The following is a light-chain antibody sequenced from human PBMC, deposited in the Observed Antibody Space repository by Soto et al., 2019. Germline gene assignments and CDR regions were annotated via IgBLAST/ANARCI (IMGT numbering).Light chain of an antibody. CDR1: QSVSSYY. V-gene: IGKV3-20*01. Sequence: EIVLTQSPGTLSLSPGERATLSCRASQSVSSYYLAWYQQKPGQAPRLLIYDASSRATGIPDRFSGSGSGTDFTLTISRLEPEDFAVYYCQQYGSSPWTFGQGTKV. CDR3: QQYGSSPWT. CDR2: DAS. J-gene: IGKJ1*01.